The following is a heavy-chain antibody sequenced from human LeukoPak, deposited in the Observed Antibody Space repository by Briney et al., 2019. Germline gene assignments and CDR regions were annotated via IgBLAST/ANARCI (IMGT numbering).Heavy chain of an antibody. CDR3: AKALDGYNGMDV. V-gene: IGHV3-23*01. D-gene: IGHD3-16*02. CDR2: ISGSGRST. CDR1: GFTFSSYA. J-gene: IGHJ6*02. Sequence: GGSLRLSCAASGFTFSSYAMSWVRQAPGKGLAWVSGISGSGRSTHSADCVKGRFTVSRDNSKNMLYLQMNSLRAEDTALYYCAKALDGYNGMDVWGQGTTVIVSS.